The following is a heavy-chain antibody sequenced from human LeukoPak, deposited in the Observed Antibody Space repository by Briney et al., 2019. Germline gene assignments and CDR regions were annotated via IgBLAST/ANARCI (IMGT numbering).Heavy chain of an antibody. CDR3: ARGEYSYGGHNWLDP. CDR2: IYYSGST. J-gene: IGHJ5*02. Sequence: SGTLSLTCTVSGGSISSYYWSWIRQPPGKGLEWIGYIYYSGSTNYNPSLKSRVTISVDTSKNQFSLKVSSVTAADTAVYYCARGEYSYGGHNWLDPWGQGTLVTVSS. V-gene: IGHV4-59*01. CDR1: GGSISSYY. D-gene: IGHD5-18*01.